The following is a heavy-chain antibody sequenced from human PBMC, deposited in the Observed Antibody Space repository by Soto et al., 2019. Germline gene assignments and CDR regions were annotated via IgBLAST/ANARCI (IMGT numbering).Heavy chain of an antibody. Sequence: QVQLVQSGAEVKKPGSSVKVSCKASGGTFSSYTISWVRQAPGQGLEWMGRIIPILGIANYAQKFQGRVTITADKSTSTAYMELSSLRSEDTAVYYCARDMDYYDSSGYSLNWFDPWGQGTLVTVSS. CDR2: IIPILGIA. D-gene: IGHD3-22*01. CDR1: GGTFSSYT. V-gene: IGHV1-69*02. CDR3: ARDMDYYDSSGYSLNWFDP. J-gene: IGHJ5*02.